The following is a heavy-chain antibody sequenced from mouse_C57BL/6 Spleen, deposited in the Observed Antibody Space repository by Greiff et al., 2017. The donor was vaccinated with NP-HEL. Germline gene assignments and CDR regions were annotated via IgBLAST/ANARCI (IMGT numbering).Heavy chain of an antibody. CDR1: GYTFTSYW. V-gene: IGHV1-50*01. D-gene: IGHD4-1*01. CDR2: IDPSDSYT. J-gene: IGHJ4*01. CDR3: ARRETWEGAMDY. Sequence: QVQLQQPGAELVKPGASVKLSCKASGYTFTSYWMQWVKQRPGQGLEWIGEIDPSDSYTNYNQKFKGKATLTVDTSSSTAYMQLSSLTSEDSAVYYCARRETWEGAMDYWGQGTSVTVSS.